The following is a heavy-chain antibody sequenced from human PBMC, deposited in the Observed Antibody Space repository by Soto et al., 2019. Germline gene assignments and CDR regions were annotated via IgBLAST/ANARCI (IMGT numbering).Heavy chain of an antibody. CDR2: IIPILGIA. CDR1: VGTYSSYT. D-gene: IGHD2-15*01. J-gene: IGHJ4*02. CDR3: VVAATFDY. Sequence: GASVKVCCKDSVGTYSSYTISWVRQAPGQGLEWMGRIIPILGIANYAQKFQGRVTITADKSTSTAYMELSSLRSEDTAVYYCVVAATFDYWGQGTLVTVSS. V-gene: IGHV1-69*02.